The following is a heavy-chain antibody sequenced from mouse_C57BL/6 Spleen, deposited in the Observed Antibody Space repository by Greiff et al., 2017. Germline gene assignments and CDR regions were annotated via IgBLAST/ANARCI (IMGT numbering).Heavy chain of an antibody. Sequence: VQLQQSGAELVRPGASVTLSCKASGYTFTDYEMHWVKQTPVHGLEWIGAIDPETGGTAYNQKFKGKAILTADKSSSTAYMERRSLTSEDSAVYYCTREYYGSSWYFDVWGTGTTVTVSS. CDR2: IDPETGGT. V-gene: IGHV1-15*01. D-gene: IGHD1-1*01. CDR3: TREYYGSSWYFDV. CDR1: GYTFTDYE. J-gene: IGHJ1*03.